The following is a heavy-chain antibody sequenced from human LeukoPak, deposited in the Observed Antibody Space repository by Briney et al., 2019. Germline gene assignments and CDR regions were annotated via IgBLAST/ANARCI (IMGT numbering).Heavy chain of an antibody. Sequence: SETPSLACTVSGGSLSFSYWSWIRQPAGKGLEWIGRIYSSVSTNYNPSLKSRVTMSVDTSKNQFSLKLTSVSAADTAVYYCARSPSLSGSYLGVLSWFDPWGQGSLVSV. V-gene: IGHV4-4*07. CDR2: IYSSVST. CDR3: ARSPSLSGSYLGVLSWFDP. J-gene: IGHJ5*02. CDR1: GGSLSFSY. D-gene: IGHD3-10*01.